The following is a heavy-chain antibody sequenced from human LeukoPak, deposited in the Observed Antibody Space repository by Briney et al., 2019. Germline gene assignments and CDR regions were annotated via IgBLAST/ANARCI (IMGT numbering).Heavy chain of an antibody. D-gene: IGHD2-15*01. CDR1: GYTFTSYD. CDR2: MNPNSGNT. V-gene: IGHV1-8*01. CDR3: ARRHGRCSDGSCYYPDY. J-gene: IGHJ4*02. Sequence: ASLKVSCKASGYTFTSYDINWVRQATGQGLEWMGWMNPNSGNTGYAQKLQGRVTMTRNSSITTAYMELSSLRSEDTAVYYCARRHGRCSDGSCYYPDYWGQGTLVTVSS.